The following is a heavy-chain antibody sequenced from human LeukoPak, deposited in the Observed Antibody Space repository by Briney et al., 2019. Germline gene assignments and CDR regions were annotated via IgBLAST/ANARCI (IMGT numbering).Heavy chain of an antibody. Sequence: KTSETLSLTCTVSGGSISSYYWSWIRQPPGKGLEWIGYIYYSGSTNYNPSLKSRVTISVDTSKNQFSLKLSSVTAADTALYYCAKPSYDSSGYQYYFDYWGQGTLVTVSS. CDR1: GGSISSYY. CDR3: AKPSYDSSGYQYYFDY. CDR2: IYYSGST. V-gene: IGHV4-59*01. J-gene: IGHJ4*02. D-gene: IGHD3-22*01.